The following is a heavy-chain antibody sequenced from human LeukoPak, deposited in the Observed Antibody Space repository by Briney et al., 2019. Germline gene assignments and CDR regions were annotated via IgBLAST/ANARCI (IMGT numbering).Heavy chain of an antibody. J-gene: IGHJ6*03. Sequence: PGGSLRLSCAASGFTFSSYWMSWVRQAPGKGLEWVANIKKDGSEKYYVDSVKGRFTISRDNAKNSLYLQMNSLTAEDTALYYCARRRRLGDFPHYYYMDVWGKGTTVTVSS. CDR2: IKKDGSEK. CDR3: ARRRRLGDFPHYYYMDV. D-gene: IGHD3-16*01. V-gene: IGHV3-7*03. CDR1: GFTFSSYW.